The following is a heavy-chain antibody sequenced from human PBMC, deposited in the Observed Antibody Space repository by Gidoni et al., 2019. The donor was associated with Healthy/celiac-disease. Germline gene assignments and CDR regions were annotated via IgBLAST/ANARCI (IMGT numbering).Heavy chain of an antibody. CDR1: GFTFSSYD. J-gene: IGHJ4*02. Sequence: EVPLVESGGGLVQPGGSLRLSCAASGFTFSSYDLHWVRQATGKGLEWVSAIGTAGDTYYPGSVKGRFTISRENAKNSLYLQMNSLRAGDTAVYYCARGVWYGGSYYFDYWGQGTLVTVSS. CDR2: IGTAGDT. CDR3: ARGVWYGGSYYFDY. V-gene: IGHV3-13*01. D-gene: IGHD2-8*01.